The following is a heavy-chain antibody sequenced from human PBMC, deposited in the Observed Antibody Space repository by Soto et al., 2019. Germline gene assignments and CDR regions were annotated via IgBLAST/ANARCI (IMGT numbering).Heavy chain of an antibody. CDR3: ATLQQLGVFEWFDP. CDR2: IYHSGST. Sequence: PSETLSLTCAVSGGSIRSGGYSWTWIRQPPGKGLEWIGYIYHSGSTYYNPSLKSRVTISVDTSKNQFSLKLSSVTAADTAVYYCATLQQLGVFEWFDPWGQGTLVTVS. D-gene: IGHD6-13*01. J-gene: IGHJ5*02. V-gene: IGHV4-30-2*02. CDR1: GGSIRSGGYS.